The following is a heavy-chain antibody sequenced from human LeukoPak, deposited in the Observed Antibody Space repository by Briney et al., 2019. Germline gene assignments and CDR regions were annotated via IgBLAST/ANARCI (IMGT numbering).Heavy chain of an antibody. V-gene: IGHV3-15*01. J-gene: IGHJ4*02. CDR3: TTGSLRRSSGLWYFDY. D-gene: IGHD6-19*01. CDR1: GFTFSNAW. Sequence: NSGGSLRLSCAASGFTFSNAWMSWVRQAPGKGLEWVGRIKSKTDGGTTDYAAPVKGRFTISRDDSKNTLYLQMNSLKTEDTAVYYCTTGSLRRSSGLWYFDYWGQGTLVTVSS. CDR2: IKSKTDGGTT.